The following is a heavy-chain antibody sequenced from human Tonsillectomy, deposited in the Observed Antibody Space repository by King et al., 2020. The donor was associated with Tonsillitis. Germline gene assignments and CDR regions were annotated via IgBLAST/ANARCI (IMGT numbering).Heavy chain of an antibody. CDR2: IFYSGST. D-gene: IGHD3-3*01. J-gene: IGHJ4*02. Sequence: QLQESGPGLVKPSQTLSLTCTVSGGSISSGDYYWSWIRQPPGKGLEWIGYIFYSGSTYYNPSLKSRVSISVDTSKNHFSLNLNSVTAADTAVYYCARGDDFWSAFSGLRTFYFDYWGQGTLVTVSS. CDR3: ARGDDFWSAFSGLRTFYFDY. V-gene: IGHV4-30-4*01. CDR1: GGSISSGDYY.